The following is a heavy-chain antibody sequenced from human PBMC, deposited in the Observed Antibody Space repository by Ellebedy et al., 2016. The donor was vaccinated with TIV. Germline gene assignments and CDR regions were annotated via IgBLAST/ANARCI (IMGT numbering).Heavy chain of an antibody. CDR3: TTLYCGGDCFYWYFDL. Sequence: PGGSLRLSCAASGFTFSNAWMSWVRQAPGKGLEWVGRIKSKTDGGTTDYAEPVKGRFTISRDDSKNTLYLQMNSLKTEDIAMYYCTTLYCGGDCFYWYFDLWGRGTLVTVSS. CDR2: IKSKTDGGTT. CDR1: GFTFSNAW. J-gene: IGHJ2*01. D-gene: IGHD2-21*02. V-gene: IGHV3-15*01.